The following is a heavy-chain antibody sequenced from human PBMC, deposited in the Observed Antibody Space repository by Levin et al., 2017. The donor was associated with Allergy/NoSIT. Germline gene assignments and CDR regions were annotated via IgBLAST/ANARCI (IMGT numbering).Heavy chain of an antibody. D-gene: IGHD2-15*01. V-gene: IGHV4-39*01. CDR3: ARQKDSKWFDP. Sequence: SETLSLTCTVSGGSISSSSYYWGWIRQPPGKGLEWLGTIYYSGSTYYNPSLKSRITISVDTSKNQFSLKLSSVTAADTAVYYCARQKDSKWFDPWGQGTLVTVSS. CDR1: GGSISSSSYY. J-gene: IGHJ5*02. CDR2: IYYSGST.